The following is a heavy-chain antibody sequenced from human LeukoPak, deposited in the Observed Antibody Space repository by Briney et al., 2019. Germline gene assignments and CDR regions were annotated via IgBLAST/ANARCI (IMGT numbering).Heavy chain of an antibody. J-gene: IGHJ4*02. Sequence: ASVKVSCKAAGYTFIAYYMHWVRQAPGQGLEWMGWVNPASGGTHYAQKFEGRVTMTRDTSISTAYMELTALTSCDTAVYYCAGQKDPRPIDYWGQGTLVTVSS. CDR1: GYTFIAYY. V-gene: IGHV1-2*02. CDR2: VNPASGGT. CDR3: AGQKDPRPIDY.